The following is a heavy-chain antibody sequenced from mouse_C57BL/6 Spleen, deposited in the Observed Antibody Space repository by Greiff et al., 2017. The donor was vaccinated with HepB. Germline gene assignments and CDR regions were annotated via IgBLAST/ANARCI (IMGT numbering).Heavy chain of an antibody. J-gene: IGHJ1*03. D-gene: IGHD2-14*01. Sequence: EAGGVDFSRYWMRWVRRAPGKGLEWIGEINPDSSTINYAPSLKDKFIISRDNAKNTLYLQMSKVRSEDTALYYCARSIGYDWYFDVWGTGTTVTVSS. CDR1: GVDFSRYW. CDR2: INPDSSTI. V-gene: IGHV4-1*01. CDR3: ARSIGYDWYFDV.